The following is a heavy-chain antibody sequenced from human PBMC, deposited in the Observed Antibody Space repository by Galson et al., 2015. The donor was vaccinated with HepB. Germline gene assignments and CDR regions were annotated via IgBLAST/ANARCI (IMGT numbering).Heavy chain of an antibody. CDR1: GYTFTGYY. D-gene: IGHD6-6*01. CDR3: ARSSSDLFDAFDI. J-gene: IGHJ3*02. Sequence: SVKVSCKASGYTFTGYYMHWVRQAPGQGLEWMGWINPNSGGTNYAQKFQGWVTMTRDTSISTAYMELSRLRSDDTAVYYCARSSSDLFDAFDIWGQGTMVTVSS. CDR2: INPNSGGT. V-gene: IGHV1-2*04.